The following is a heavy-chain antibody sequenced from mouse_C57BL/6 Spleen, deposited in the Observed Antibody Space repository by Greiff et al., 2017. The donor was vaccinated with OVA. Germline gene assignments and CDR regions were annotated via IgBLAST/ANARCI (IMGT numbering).Heavy chain of an antibody. CDR3: TRGGYYGGAY. J-gene: IGHJ3*01. D-gene: IGHD1-1*01. V-gene: IGHV1-15*01. Sequence: VQLQQSGAELVRPGASVTLSCKASGYTFTDYEMHWVKQTPVHGLEWIGAIDPETGGTAYNQKFKGKAILTADKSSSTAYMELRSLTSEDSAVYYCTRGGYYGGAYWGQGTLVTVSA. CDR1: GYTFTDYE. CDR2: IDPETGGT.